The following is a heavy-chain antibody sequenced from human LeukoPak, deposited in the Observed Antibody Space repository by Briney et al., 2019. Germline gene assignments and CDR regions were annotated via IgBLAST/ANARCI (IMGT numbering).Heavy chain of an antibody. Sequence: KSSETLSLTCAVSGGSISSSNWWSWVRQPPGKGLEWIGEIYHSGSTNYNPSLKSRVTISVDKSKNQFSLKLSSVTAADTAVYYCARDRHTAMVYYYYYMDVWGTGTTVTVSS. CDR2: IYHSGST. CDR3: ARDRHTAMVYYYYYMDV. V-gene: IGHV4-4*02. D-gene: IGHD5-18*01. CDR1: GGSISSSNW. J-gene: IGHJ6*03.